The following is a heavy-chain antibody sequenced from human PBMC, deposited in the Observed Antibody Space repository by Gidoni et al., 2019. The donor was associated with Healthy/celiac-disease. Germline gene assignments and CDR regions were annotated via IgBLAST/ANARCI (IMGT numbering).Heavy chain of an antibody. CDR1: GYSWTSYW. CDR3: ASTLRVAGTWGGLGFDY. J-gene: IGHJ4*02. Sequence: EVQLVQSGAEVKKPGESLKIAGKGSGYSWTSYWIGWVRQMPGKGLEWMGIIYPGDSDTRYRPSFQGQVTISAAKSISTAYLQWSSLKASDTAMYYCASTLRVAGTWGGLGFDYWGQVTLVTVSS. D-gene: IGHD6-19*01. V-gene: IGHV5-51*03. CDR2: IYPGDSDT.